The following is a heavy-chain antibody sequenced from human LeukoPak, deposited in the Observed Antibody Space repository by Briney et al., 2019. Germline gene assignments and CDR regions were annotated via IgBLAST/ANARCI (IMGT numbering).Heavy chain of an antibody. CDR3: ARGPGTTISYYAMDV. J-gene: IGHJ6*02. CDR1: GESFSGYY. V-gene: IGHV4-34*01. Sequence: SETLSLTCAVYGESFSGYYWRWIRQPPGKGLEWIGEINHSGSTNYNPSLKSRLTISVDTSKNHLSLKLSSVTAADTAVYYCARGPGTTISYYAMDVWGQGTTVTVSS. D-gene: IGHD1-7*01. CDR2: INHSGST.